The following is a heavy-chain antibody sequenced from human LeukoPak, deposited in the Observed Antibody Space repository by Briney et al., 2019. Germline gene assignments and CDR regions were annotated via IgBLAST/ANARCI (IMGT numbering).Heavy chain of an antibody. Sequence: ASVKDSCKASGYTFTSYGISWVRQAPGQGLEWMGWISAYNGNTNYAQKLQGRVTMTTDTSTSTAYMELRSLRSDDTAVYYCARDGYYYDSSGYLGTRWFDPWGQGTLVTVSS. CDR1: GYTFTSYG. CDR3: ARDGYYYDSSGYLGTRWFDP. CDR2: ISAYNGNT. V-gene: IGHV1-18*01. D-gene: IGHD3-22*01. J-gene: IGHJ5*02.